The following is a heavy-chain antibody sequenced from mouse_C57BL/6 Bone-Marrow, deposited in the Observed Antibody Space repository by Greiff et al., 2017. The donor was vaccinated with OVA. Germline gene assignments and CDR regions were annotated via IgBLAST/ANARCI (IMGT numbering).Heavy chain of an antibody. Sequence: QVQLQQSGAELAKPGASVKLSCKASGYTFTSYWMHWVKQRSGQGLEWIGYIKPSSGNTKYNQKFKNKATLTADKSSSTAYMQLSSLTDEGSAVYCSARRFAYWGQGTLVTVSA. CDR2: IKPSSGNT. CDR3: ARRFAY. CDR1: GYTFTSYW. J-gene: IGHJ3*01. V-gene: IGHV1-7*01.